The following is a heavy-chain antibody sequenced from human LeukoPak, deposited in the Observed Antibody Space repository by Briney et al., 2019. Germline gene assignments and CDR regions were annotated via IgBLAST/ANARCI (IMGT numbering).Heavy chain of an antibody. CDR1: GGSVSSGSYY. J-gene: IGHJ3*02. Sequence: KPSETLSLTCTVSGGSVSSGSYYWSWIRQPPGKGLEWIGYIYYSGSTNYNPSLKSRVTISVDTSKNQFSLKLSSVTAADTAVYYCAMAYNYDSSGYYGTDAFDIWGQGTMVTVSS. CDR2: IYYSGST. V-gene: IGHV4-61*01. D-gene: IGHD3-22*01. CDR3: AMAYNYDSSGYYGTDAFDI.